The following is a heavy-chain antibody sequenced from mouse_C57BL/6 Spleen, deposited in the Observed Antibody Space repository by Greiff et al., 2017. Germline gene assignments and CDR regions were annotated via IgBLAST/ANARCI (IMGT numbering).Heavy chain of an antibody. J-gene: IGHJ4*01. V-gene: IGHV1-82*01. CDR3: ARYYYGSSLVDY. Sequence: QVQLQQSGPELVKPGASVKISCKASGYAFSSSWMNWVKQRPGKGLEWIGQIYPGDGDTNYNGKFKGKATLTADKSSSTAYMQLSSLTSEDSAVYFCARYYYGSSLVDYWGQGTSVTVSS. CDR2: IYPGDGDT. CDR1: GYAFSSSW. D-gene: IGHD1-1*01.